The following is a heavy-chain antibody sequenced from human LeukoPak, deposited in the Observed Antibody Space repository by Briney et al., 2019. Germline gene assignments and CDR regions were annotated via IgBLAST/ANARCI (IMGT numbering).Heavy chain of an antibody. V-gene: IGHV4-34*01. J-gene: IGHJ6*02. D-gene: IGHD3-22*01. CDR1: GGSFSGYY. CDR2: INHSGST. Sequence: SETLSLTCAVSGGSFSGYYWSWIRQPPGKGLEWIGEINHSGSTNYNPSLKSRVTISVDTSKNQFSLKLSSVTAADTAVYYCARGPYYYDSSGYLYYYYGMDVWGQGTTVTVSS. CDR3: ARGPYYYDSSGYLYYYYGMDV.